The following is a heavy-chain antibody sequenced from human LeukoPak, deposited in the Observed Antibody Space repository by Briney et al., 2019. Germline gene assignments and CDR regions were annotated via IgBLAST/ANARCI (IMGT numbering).Heavy chain of an antibody. CDR3: ARDDDYLSLRYYYGMDV. Sequence: PGGSLRLSCAASGFTFSDYYMSWIRQAPGKGLEWVSYISSSGSTIYYADSVKGRFTISRDNAKNSLYLQMNSLRAEDTAVYYCARDDDYLSLRYYYGMDVWDQGTTVTVSS. V-gene: IGHV3-11*01. CDR1: GFTFSDYY. D-gene: IGHD4-11*01. CDR2: ISSSGSTI. J-gene: IGHJ6*02.